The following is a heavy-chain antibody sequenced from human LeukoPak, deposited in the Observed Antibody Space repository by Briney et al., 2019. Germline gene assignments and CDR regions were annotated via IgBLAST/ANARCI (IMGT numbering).Heavy chain of an antibody. Sequence: GGSLRLSCAASGFTFSSDSMNWVRQAPGKGLEWVSSISSSSSYIYYADSVKGRFTISRDNAKNSLYLQMNSLRAEDTAVYYCARVGYCSSTSCYPYYFDYWGQGTLVTVSS. D-gene: IGHD2-2*01. J-gene: IGHJ4*02. CDR2: ISSSSSYI. V-gene: IGHV3-21*01. CDR3: ARVGYCSSTSCYPYYFDY. CDR1: GFTFSSDS.